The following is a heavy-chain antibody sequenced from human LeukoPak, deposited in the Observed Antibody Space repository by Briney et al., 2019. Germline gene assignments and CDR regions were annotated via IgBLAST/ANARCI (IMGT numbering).Heavy chain of an antibody. CDR2: IYYSGST. J-gene: IGHJ4*02. D-gene: IGHD5-24*01. CDR3: AKSRDGYNPGPDY. Sequence: SETLSLTCTVSGGSISSRSYYWGWVRQPPGKGLEWIGSIYYSGSTYYNPSLKSRVTISVDTSKNQFSLKVRSVTAADTAVYYCAKSRDGYNPGPDYWGQGTLVTVSS. CDR1: GGSISSRSYY. V-gene: IGHV4-39*07.